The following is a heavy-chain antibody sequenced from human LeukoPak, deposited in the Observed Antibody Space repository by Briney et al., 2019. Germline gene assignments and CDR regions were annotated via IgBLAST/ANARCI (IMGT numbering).Heavy chain of an antibody. V-gene: IGHV3-74*01. CDR3: ASFRDTDN. CDR1: GLTFSNVW. J-gene: IGHJ3*01. CDR2: INTAGST. Sequence: HSGGSLRLSCEVSGLTFSNVWMHWVRQAPGQGLVWVSRINTAGSTVYADLVKGRFTISRDNAKNMVYLQMNSLRAEDTAVYYCASFRDTDNWGRGTMVTVSS. D-gene: IGHD2-21*01.